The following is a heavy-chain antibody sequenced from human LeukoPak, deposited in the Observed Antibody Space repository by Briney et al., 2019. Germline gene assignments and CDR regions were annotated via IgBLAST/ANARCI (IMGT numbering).Heavy chain of an antibody. CDR3: TRLAGGDAFDI. Sequence: PGGSLRLSCAASGLTFSGSAMHWVRQAPGKGLEWVGRIRSKANGYTTAYGASVKGRFTISRDDLKRTTYVQMKSLKIEDTAVYYCTRLAGGDAFDIWGPGTMVTVSS. CDR1: GLTFSGSA. CDR2: IRSKANGYTT. D-gene: IGHD2-15*01. V-gene: IGHV3-73*01. J-gene: IGHJ3*02.